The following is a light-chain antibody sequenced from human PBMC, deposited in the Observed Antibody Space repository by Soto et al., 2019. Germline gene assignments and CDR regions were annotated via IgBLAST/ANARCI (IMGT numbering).Light chain of an antibody. CDR1: QSLLHSNGYNY. CDR3: MQALQTPPYT. J-gene: IGKJ2*01. V-gene: IGKV2-28*01. Sequence: DIVLTQSPLSLPVTPGEPASISCRSSQSLLHSNGYNYLSWYLQKPGQSPQLLIYLGSNRASGVGDRFSVSESGTDFTLKISRVEAEDVGTSYCMQALQTPPYTFGQGSQLEIK. CDR2: LGS.